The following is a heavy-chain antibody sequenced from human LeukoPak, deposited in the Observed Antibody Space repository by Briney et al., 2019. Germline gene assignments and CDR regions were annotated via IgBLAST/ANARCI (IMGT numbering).Heavy chain of an antibody. CDR1: GYTFIDFY. CDR2: INPNSGAI. D-gene: IGHD2-2*01. J-gene: IGHJ4*02. Sequence: GASVKVSCKASGYTFIDFYIHWVRQAPGQGLEWMGWINPNSGAIKYSQKFQGRVSMTRDTSTSTAYMDLSSLGSDDTAVYYCARVKKLMPEFEFWGQGTLVTVS. V-gene: IGHV1-2*02. CDR3: ARVKKLMPEFEF.